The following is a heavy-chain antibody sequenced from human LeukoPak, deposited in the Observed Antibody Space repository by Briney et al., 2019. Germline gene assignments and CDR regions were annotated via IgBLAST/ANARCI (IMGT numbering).Heavy chain of an antibody. CDR1: GYTFTSYD. J-gene: IGHJ4*02. D-gene: IGHD2-15*01. V-gene: IGHV1-8*01. Sequence: ASVKVSCKASGYTFTSYDINWVRQATGQGLEWMGWMNPNSGNTGYAQKFQGRVTMTRNTSISTAYMELSSLRSEDTAVCYCARRRAKGYCSGGSCYRFAFNDYWGQGTLVTVSS. CDR3: ARRRAKGYCSGGSCYRFAFNDY. CDR2: MNPNSGNT.